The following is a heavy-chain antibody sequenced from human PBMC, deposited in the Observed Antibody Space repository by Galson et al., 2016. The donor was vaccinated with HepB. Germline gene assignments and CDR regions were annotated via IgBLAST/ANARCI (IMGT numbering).Heavy chain of an antibody. CDR3: TRDTPGRGRWSGDIGYCHYYGMDV. Sequence: SLRLSCAASGFTFGDYAMSWFRQAPGKGLEWVGFIRSKAYGGTTEYAASVKGRFTISRDDSKSIAYLQMNSLKTEDTADYYCTRDTPGRGRWSGDIGYCHYYGMDVWGQWTTVTVSS. D-gene: IGHD3-3*01. V-gene: IGHV3-49*03. CDR2: IRSKAYGGTT. J-gene: IGHJ6*02. CDR1: GFTFGDYA.